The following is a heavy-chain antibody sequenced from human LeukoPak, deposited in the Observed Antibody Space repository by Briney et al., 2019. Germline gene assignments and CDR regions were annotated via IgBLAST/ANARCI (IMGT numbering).Heavy chain of an antibody. CDR1: GGSISSGSYY. D-gene: IGHD1-1*01. Sequence: PSQTLSLTCTVAGGSISSGSYYWSWIRQPAGKGLEWIGRIYTSGSTNYNPSLKSRVTISVDTSKNQFSLKLSSVTAADTAVYYCARVNNWNYFDYWGQGTLVTVSS. V-gene: IGHV4-61*02. CDR2: IYTSGST. J-gene: IGHJ4*02. CDR3: ARVNNWNYFDY.